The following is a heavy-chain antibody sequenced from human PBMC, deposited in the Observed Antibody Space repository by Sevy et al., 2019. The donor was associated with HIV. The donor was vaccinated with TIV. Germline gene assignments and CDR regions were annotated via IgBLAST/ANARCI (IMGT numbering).Heavy chain of an antibody. D-gene: IGHD2-15*01. J-gene: IGHJ4*02. CDR1: GFTFSDYY. Sequence: GGSLRLSCAASGFTFSDYYMSWVRQAPGKGLEWVGFIRSKAYGGTTEYAASVKGRFTISRDDSKSIAYLQMNSLKTEDTAVYYCTRDIDSCSGGSCYPTYDYWGQGTLVTVSS. V-gene: IGHV3-49*04. CDR3: TRDIDSCSGGSCYPTYDY. CDR2: IRSKAYGGTT.